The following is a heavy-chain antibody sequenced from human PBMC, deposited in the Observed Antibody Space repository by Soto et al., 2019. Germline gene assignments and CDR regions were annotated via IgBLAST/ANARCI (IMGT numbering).Heavy chain of an antibody. D-gene: IGHD6-19*01. V-gene: IGHV3-48*02. CDR1: GFTFSTYS. Sequence: EVQLVESGGGLVQPGGSLRLSCAASGFTFSTYSMNWVRQAPGKGLEWVSYISSSGSTIYYADSVKGRFTISRDNAKNSLYLQMNSLRDADTAVYFCARDYLLHIAVTGDYYYYGMDVWGQGTTVTVSS. CDR2: ISSSGSTI. CDR3: ARDYLLHIAVTGDYYYYGMDV. J-gene: IGHJ6*02.